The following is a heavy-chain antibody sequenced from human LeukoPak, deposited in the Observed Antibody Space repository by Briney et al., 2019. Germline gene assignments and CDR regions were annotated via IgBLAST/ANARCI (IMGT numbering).Heavy chain of an antibody. CDR3: AKVWRYGDYDYYYGMDV. V-gene: IGHV3-30*18. J-gene: IGHJ6*02. CDR2: IPYDGSNK. D-gene: IGHD4-17*01. Sequence: GGSLRLSCAASGFTFSSYGMHWVRQAPGKGLEGVAVIPYDGSNKYHADSVKGRFTISRDNSKNTLYLRMNSLRADDTAVYYCAKVWRYGDYDYYYGMDVWGQGTTVTVSS. CDR1: GFTFSSYG.